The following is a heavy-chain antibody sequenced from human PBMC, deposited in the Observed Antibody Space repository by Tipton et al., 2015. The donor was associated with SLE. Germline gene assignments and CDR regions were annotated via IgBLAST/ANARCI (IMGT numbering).Heavy chain of an antibody. J-gene: IGHJ5*02. CDR1: GGSFSGYY. Sequence: TLSLTCAVYGGSFSGYYWSWIRQSPGKGLEWIGEINHSGSTNYNPSLKSRVTRSVDTSKKQFSLKVSSVTAADTAVYYCARAQRLVRWFDPWGQGTLVTVSS. CDR2: INHSGST. D-gene: IGHD6-13*01. V-gene: IGHV4-34*01. CDR3: ARAQRLVRWFDP.